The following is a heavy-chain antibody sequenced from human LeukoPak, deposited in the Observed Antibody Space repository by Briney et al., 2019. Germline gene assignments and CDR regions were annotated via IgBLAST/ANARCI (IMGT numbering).Heavy chain of an antibody. CDR1: GFSFISYS. CDR2: ISRSSNYI. D-gene: IGHD3-22*01. CDR3: ARDTYYYDSSGFRGVFY. Sequence: PGGSLRLSCAASGFSFISYSMNWVRQAPGKGLEWVSSISRSSNYIYYADSVKGRFTISRDNAKNSLYLQMNSLRAEHTAVYYCARDTYYYDSSGFRGVFYWGQGTLVTVSS. J-gene: IGHJ4*02. V-gene: IGHV3-21*04.